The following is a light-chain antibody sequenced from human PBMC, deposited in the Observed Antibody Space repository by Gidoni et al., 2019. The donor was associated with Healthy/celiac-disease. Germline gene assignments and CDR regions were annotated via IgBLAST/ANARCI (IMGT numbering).Light chain of an antibody. CDR3: QAWDSNTVV. V-gene: IGLV3-1*01. CDR1: KLGDKY. CDR2: QDS. J-gene: IGLJ2*01. Sequence: SYELTQPPSVSVSPGQTASITCSGDKLGDKYACWYQQKPGQSPVLVIYQDSKRPSGIPERFSGSNSGNTATLTISGTQAMDEAVYYCQAWDSNTVVFGGGTKLTVL.